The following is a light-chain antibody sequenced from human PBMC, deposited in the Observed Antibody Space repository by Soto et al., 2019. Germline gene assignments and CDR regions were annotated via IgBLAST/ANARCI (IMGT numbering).Light chain of an antibody. CDR3: CSYAGRSTLAV. CDR1: SSDVGSYDL. V-gene: IGLV2-23*02. J-gene: IGLJ7*01. CDR2: EVS. Sequence: QSALTQPASVSGPPGQSITISCTGTSSDVGSYDLVSWYQQHPTKAPKLMIYEVSKRPSGVSNRFSGSKSDNTASLTISGLQAEDEADYYCCSYAGRSTLAVFGGGTQLTVL.